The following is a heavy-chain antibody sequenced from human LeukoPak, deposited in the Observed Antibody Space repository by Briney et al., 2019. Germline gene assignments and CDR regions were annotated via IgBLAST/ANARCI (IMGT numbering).Heavy chain of an antibody. Sequence: GRSLRLSCAASGFTFSSYSMNWVRQAPGKGLEWVSSISSSSSYIYYADSVKGRFTISRDNAKNSLYLQMNSLRAEDTAVYYCAREPYLGELSLFFDYWGQGTLVTVSS. J-gene: IGHJ4*02. CDR3: AREPYLGELSLFFDY. V-gene: IGHV3-21*01. CDR1: GFTFSSYS. CDR2: ISSSSSYI. D-gene: IGHD3-16*02.